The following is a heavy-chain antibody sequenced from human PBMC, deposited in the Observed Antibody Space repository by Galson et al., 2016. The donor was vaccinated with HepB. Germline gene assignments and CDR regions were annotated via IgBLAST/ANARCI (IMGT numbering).Heavy chain of an antibody. CDR1: GFTFSSYG. CDR2: ISYDGSHE. D-gene: IGHD2-8*01. CDR3: ARGFCTSPSCPPDP. Sequence: SLRLSCAGSGFTFSSYGIHWVRQAPGKGLEWLAFISYDGSHENYIDSVKGRFIVSRDSSKSTADLQMNSLRLEDTAVYYCARGFCTSPSCPPDPRGQGTLVTISS. V-gene: IGHV3-30*03. J-gene: IGHJ5*02.